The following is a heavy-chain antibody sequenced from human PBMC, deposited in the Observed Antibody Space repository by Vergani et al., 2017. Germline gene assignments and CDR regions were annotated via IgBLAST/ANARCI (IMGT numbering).Heavy chain of an antibody. CDR2: ISGSGDNT. J-gene: IGHJ4*02. D-gene: IGHD1-26*01. CDR3: ASQQWELYY. V-gene: IGHV3-23*01. CDR1: RFTFNNYA. Sequence: EVQLLESGGGLVQPGGSLRLSCAASRFTFNNYAMTWVRQAPGKGLEWVSSISGSGDNTYYADSVKGRFTVSRDNSKNTLYLRMSSLRVDDTAVYYCASQQWELYYWGQGTLVTGSS.